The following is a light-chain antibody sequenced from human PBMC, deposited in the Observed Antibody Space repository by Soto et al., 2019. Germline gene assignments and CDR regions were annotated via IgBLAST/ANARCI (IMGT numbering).Light chain of an antibody. Sequence: QSVLTQPPSVSGAPGQRVTISCTGSSSNIGAGYDVHWYQQLPGTAPKLLIYGNSNRPSGVPDRFSGSKSGTSASLAITGLQAEDEADYYCQSYDSRLSALVVFGGGTKLTVL. CDR3: QSYDSRLSALVV. J-gene: IGLJ2*01. CDR1: SSNIGAGYD. CDR2: GNS. V-gene: IGLV1-40*01.